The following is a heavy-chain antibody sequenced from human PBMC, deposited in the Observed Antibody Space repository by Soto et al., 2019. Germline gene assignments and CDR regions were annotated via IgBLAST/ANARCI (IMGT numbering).Heavy chain of an antibody. J-gene: IGHJ5*02. D-gene: IGHD6-13*01. CDR1: GASMNSYH. CDR3: ARDQGVAAAGITWFDP. V-gene: IGHV4-4*07. CDR2: IHSSGST. Sequence: SETLSLTCTVSGASMNSYHWSWIRQPAGKGLEWIGHIHSSGSTNYNPSLKSRVTMSVDTSKNQFSPRLMSLTAADTAVYYCARDQGVAAAGITWFDPWGQGSLVTVSS.